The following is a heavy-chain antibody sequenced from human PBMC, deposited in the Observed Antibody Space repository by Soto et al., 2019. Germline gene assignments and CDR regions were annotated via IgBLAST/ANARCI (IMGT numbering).Heavy chain of an antibody. V-gene: IGHV5-51*01. CDR1: GYTFSNYW. J-gene: IGHJ6*02. CDR3: ARWVAVSYYGMDV. Sequence: ESLKISCKGSGYTFSNYWIAWVRQMPEKGLEWMGIIYPGDSETRYSPSFQGQVTISADKSITTASLQWSSLKASDTAMYPCARWVAVSYYGMDVCGEGTTVTVS. D-gene: IGHD6-19*01. CDR2: IYPGDSET.